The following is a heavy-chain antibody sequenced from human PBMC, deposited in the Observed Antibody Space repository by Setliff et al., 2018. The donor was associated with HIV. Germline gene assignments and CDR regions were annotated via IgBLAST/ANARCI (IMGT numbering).Heavy chain of an antibody. V-gene: IGHV4-59*11. CDR1: GGSINSHH. CDR3: ARSPGFWYFDL. J-gene: IGHJ2*01. CDR2: TYYTGST. Sequence: PSETLSLTCTVSGGSINSHHWNWIRQPPGKELEWIGSTYYTGSTAYNPSLKSRVTISLDTSKTHFSLKLSSVTAADTAVYYCARSPGFWYFDLWVPETLLVTVSS.